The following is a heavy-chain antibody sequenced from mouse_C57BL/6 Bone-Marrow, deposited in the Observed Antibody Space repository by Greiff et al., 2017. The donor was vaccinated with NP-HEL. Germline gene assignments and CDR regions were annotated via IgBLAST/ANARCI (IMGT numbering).Heavy chain of an antibody. D-gene: IGHD2-5*01. J-gene: IGHJ3*01. Sequence: QVQLQQPGAELVMPGASVKLSCKASGYTFTSYWMHWVKQRPGQGLEWIGEIDPSDSYTNYNQKFKGKSTLTVDKSSSTAYMQLSSLTSEDSAVYYCARAYYSNYAFAYWGQGTLVTVSA. CDR3: ARAYYSNYAFAY. CDR2: IDPSDSYT. V-gene: IGHV1-69*01. CDR1: GYTFTSYW.